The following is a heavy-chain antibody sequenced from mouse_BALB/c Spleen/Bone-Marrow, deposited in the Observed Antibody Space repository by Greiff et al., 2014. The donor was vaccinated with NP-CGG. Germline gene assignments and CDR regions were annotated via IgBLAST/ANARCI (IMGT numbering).Heavy chain of an antibody. CDR2: IDPANGNT. D-gene: IGHD1-1*01. J-gene: IGHJ2*01. CDR1: GFNIEDSY. Sequence: EVQLQQSGAEIVKPGASVKSSCTTSGFNIEDSYIYWMKQRPEQGLEWIGRIDPANGNTKYDPKFQGKATITVDTSSATAYLQLSSLTSEDTAVYYCARNYGRSLDYWGQGTTLTVSS. V-gene: IGHV14-3*02. CDR3: ARNYGRSLDY.